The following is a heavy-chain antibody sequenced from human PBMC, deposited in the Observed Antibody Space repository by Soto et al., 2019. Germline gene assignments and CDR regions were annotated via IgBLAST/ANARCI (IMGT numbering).Heavy chain of an antibody. CDR2: IYPGDSDT. D-gene: IGHD6-6*01. CDR3: ARVIAARPPDYYYYGMDV. V-gene: IGHV5-51*01. J-gene: IGHJ6*02. CDR1: GYSFTSYW. Sequence: GESLKISCKGSGYSFTSYWIGWVRQMPGKGLEWMGIIYPGDSDTRYSPSFQGQVTISADKSISTAYLQWSSLKASDTAMYYCARVIAARPPDYYYYGMDVWGQGTTVTVSS.